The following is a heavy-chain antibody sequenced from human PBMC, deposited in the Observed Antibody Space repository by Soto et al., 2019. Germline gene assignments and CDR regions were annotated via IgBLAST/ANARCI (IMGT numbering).Heavy chain of an antibody. J-gene: IGHJ6*02. CDR3: VRNVDTAMVRYYYYYGMDV. CDR1: GYTFTSYG. Sequence: SVKVSCKASGYTFTSYGISWVRQAPGQGLEWMGGIIPIFGTANYAQKFQGRVTITADESTSTAYMELSSLRSEDTAVYYCVRNVDTAMVRYYYYYGMDVWGQGTTVTVSS. CDR2: IIPIFGTA. D-gene: IGHD5-18*01. V-gene: IGHV1-69*13.